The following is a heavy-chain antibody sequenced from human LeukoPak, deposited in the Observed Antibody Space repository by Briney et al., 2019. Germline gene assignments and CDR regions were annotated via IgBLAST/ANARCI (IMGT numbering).Heavy chain of an antibody. CDR1: GGSISSHY. J-gene: IGHJ4*02. CDR2: IYYSGST. CDR3: ARYYDSSGYWSTPHFDY. V-gene: IGHV4-59*11. Sequence: SSETLSLTCTVSGGSISSHYWSWIRQPPGKGLEWIGYIYYSGSTNHNPSLKSRVTISVDTSKNQFSLKLSSVTAADTAVYYCARYYDSSGYWSTPHFDYWGQGTLVTVSS. D-gene: IGHD3-22*01.